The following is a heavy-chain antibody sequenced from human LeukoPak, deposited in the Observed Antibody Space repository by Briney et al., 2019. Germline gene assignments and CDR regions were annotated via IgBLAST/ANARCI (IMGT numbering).Heavy chain of an antibody. CDR3: ARGEYNYGYGNLDY. V-gene: IGHV4-59*08. CDR1: GGSISSYY. Sequence: SETLSLTCTVSGGSISSYYWSWIRQPPGKGLEWIGYIYYSGSTNYNPSLKSRVTISVDTSKNQFSLKLSSVTAADTAVYYCARGEYNYGYGNLDYWGQGTLVTVSS. D-gene: IGHD5-18*01. J-gene: IGHJ4*02. CDR2: IYYSGST.